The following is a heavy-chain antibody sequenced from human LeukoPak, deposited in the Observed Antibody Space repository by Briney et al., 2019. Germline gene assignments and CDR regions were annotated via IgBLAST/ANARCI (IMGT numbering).Heavy chain of an antibody. Sequence: PGRSLRLSCAASEFTFSIYGMHWVRQAPGKGLEWVAVISYDGSNKYYADTVKGRFTISRENSKNTLYVQMNSLRAEDTAVYYCAKEEGYSSGHYYYAMDVWGQGTTVTVSS. D-gene: IGHD5-18*01. CDR1: EFTFSIYG. V-gene: IGHV3-30*18. J-gene: IGHJ6*02. CDR2: ISYDGSNK. CDR3: AKEEGYSSGHYYYAMDV.